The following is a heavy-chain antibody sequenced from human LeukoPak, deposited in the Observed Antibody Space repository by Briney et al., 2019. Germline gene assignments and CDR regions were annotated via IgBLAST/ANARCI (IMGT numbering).Heavy chain of an antibody. CDR3: ARGDYYDSSGYNFDY. Sequence: SVKVSCKASGGTFSSYAISWVRRAPGQGLEWMGGIIPIFGTANYAQKFQGRVTITTDESTSTAYMELSSLRSEDTAVYYCARGDYYDSSGYNFDYWGQGTLVTVSS. J-gene: IGHJ4*02. V-gene: IGHV1-69*05. CDR1: GGTFSSYA. D-gene: IGHD3-22*01. CDR2: IIPIFGTA.